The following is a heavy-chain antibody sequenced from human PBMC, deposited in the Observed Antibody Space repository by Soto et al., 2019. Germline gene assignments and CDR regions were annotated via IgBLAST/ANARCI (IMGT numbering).Heavy chain of an antibody. V-gene: IGHV3-21*01. D-gene: IGHD2-21*02. CDR2: ISSSSSYI. Sequence: EVQLVESGGGLVKPGGSLRLSCAASGFTFSSYSMNWVRQAPGKGLEWVSSISSSSSYIYYADSVKGRCTISRDNAKNSLYLQMNSRRAEDTAVDYCARERTATTYYDGMDVWGQGTTVTVSS. CDR1: GFTFSSYS. J-gene: IGHJ6*02. CDR3: ARERTATTYYDGMDV.